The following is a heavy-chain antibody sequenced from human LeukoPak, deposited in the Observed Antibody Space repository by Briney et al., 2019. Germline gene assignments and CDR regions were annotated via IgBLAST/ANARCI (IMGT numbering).Heavy chain of an antibody. V-gene: IGHV3-23*01. D-gene: IGHD5-18*01. J-gene: IGHJ4*02. CDR1: GFTFSDYA. Sequence: GGSLRLSCAASGFTFSDYAMTWVRQAPGKGLEWVASISGSGVMTYYADSVKGRFTVSRDNAKNSLYLQMNSLRAEDTAVYYCAVQRGYSYGYLDYWGQGTLVTVSS. CDR3: AVQRGYSYGYLDY. CDR2: ISGSGVMT.